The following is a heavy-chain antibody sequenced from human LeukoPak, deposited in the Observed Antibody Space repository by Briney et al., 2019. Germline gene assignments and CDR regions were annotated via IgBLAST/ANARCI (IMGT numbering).Heavy chain of an antibody. V-gene: IGHV4-59*01. CDR1: GGSISNYY. Sequence: SETLSLTRTVSGGSISNYYWSWIRQPPGKGLEWIGYIYDTGSTNYNPSLKGRVTISVDTSKNQFSLNLNSVTAADTAEYYCARAPGSAYYPYYYMDVWGKGTTVTVSS. J-gene: IGHJ6*03. CDR3: ARAPGSAYYPYYYMDV. CDR2: IYDTGST. D-gene: IGHD6-19*01.